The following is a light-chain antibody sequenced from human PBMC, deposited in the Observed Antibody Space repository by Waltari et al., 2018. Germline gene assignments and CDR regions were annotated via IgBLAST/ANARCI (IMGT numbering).Light chain of an antibody. Sequence: QSALTQPASVSGSPGQSITISCTGTSSDVGGYNYVSWYHQHPGKAPKLMIYEVSNRPSWVSNRFCGSKSGNTASLTISGLQAEDEADYYGSSYTSSSTLVSGTGTKVTVL. V-gene: IGLV2-14*01. CDR1: SSDVGGYNY. J-gene: IGLJ1*01. CDR2: EVS. CDR3: SSYTSSSTLV.